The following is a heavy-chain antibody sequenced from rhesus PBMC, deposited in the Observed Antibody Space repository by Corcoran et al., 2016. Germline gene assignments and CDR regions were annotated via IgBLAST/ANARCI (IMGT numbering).Heavy chain of an antibody. D-gene: IGHD3-3*01. CDR3: ARQTYYNFWSGYYYFDY. CDR1: GFSLSTSGMG. CDR2: IFWDDDK. V-gene: IGHV2-1*01. Sequence: QVTLKESGPALVKPTQTLTLTCAISGFSLSTSGMGVGWIRQPPGKTLEWLAHIFWDDDKRYSTSLKSRLTITKDTSKNQVVLTMTNMDPVDTATYYCARQTYYNFWSGYYYFDYWGQGVLVTVSS. J-gene: IGHJ4*01.